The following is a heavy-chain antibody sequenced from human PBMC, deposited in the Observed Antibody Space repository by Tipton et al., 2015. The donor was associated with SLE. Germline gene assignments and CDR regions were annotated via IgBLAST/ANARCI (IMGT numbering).Heavy chain of an antibody. CDR2: IGWNSGSL. J-gene: IGHJ3*02. D-gene: IGHD3/OR15-3a*01. V-gene: IGHV3-9*01. CDR1: GFIFRMYG. Sequence: SLRLSCEASGFIFRMYGMSWVRQAPGKGLEWVSGIGWNSGSLAYADSVEGRFTISRDNAKRSLYLQMSSLRSEDTALYYCAKALSMDWGWGAFDIRGQGTMVTVSS. CDR3: AKALSMDWGWGAFDI.